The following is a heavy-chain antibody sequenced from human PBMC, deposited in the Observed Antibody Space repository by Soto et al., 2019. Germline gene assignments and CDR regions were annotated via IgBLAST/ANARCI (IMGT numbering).Heavy chain of an antibody. Sequence: GGSLRLSCAASGFTFSSYAMSWVRQAPGKGLEWVSAISGSGGSTYYADSVKGRFTISRDNSKNTLYLQMNSLRAEDTAVYYCAKVNSYYDILTGYYNAGNYYYMDVWGKGTTVTVSS. CDR3: AKVNSYYDILTGYYNAGNYYYMDV. CDR2: ISGSGGST. CDR1: GFTFSSYA. J-gene: IGHJ6*03. D-gene: IGHD3-9*01. V-gene: IGHV3-23*01.